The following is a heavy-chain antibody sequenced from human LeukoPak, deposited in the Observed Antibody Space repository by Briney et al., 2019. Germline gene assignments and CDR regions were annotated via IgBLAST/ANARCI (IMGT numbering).Heavy chain of an antibody. J-gene: IGHJ4*02. Sequence: PGGSLRLSCEASGFTFSNYGMHWVRQAPGKGLEWVAVISYDGSNKYQADSVKGRSTISRDNSKNTLYLQMNSLRAEDTAVYYCAKDTPSSPEVLLWFGELLDWGQGTLVTVSS. CDR3: AKDTPSSPEVLLWFGELLD. CDR1: GFTFSNYG. D-gene: IGHD3-10*01. CDR2: ISYDGSNK. V-gene: IGHV3-30*18.